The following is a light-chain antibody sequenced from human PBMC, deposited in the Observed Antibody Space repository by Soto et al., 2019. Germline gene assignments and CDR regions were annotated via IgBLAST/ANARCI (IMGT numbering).Light chain of an antibody. CDR2: GAS. V-gene: IGKV3-20*01. J-gene: IGKJ3*01. CDR1: ESVSSSC. CDR3: QQYDSSSFT. Sequence: EIVLTQSPGTLSLSPWERATLSCRASESVSSSCLAWYKQRPGQAPRLLMYGASSRATGISDRFSGSGSGTDFTLTISRLEPEDFAVYYCQQYDSSSFTFGPGTKVDIK.